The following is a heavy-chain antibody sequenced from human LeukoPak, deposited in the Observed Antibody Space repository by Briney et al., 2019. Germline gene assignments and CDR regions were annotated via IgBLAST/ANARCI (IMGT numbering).Heavy chain of an antibody. CDR1: GFTLSDYY. CDR3: ARDLGETLS. CDR2: ISSDGITI. D-gene: IGHD3-10*01. V-gene: IGHV3-11*04. J-gene: IGHJ5*02. Sequence: PGRSLRLSCAASGFTLSDYYMNWIRQAPGRGLEGISYISSDGITIYYADSVKGRFTVSRDNAKNSLYLQMNSLRAEDTAVYYCARDLGETLSWGQGTLVTVSS.